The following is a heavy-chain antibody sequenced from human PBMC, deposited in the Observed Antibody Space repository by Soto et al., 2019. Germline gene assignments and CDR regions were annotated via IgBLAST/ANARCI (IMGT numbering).Heavy chain of an antibody. D-gene: IGHD5-18*01. CDR1: GFTFSSYS. Sequence: EVQLVESGGGLVKPGGSLRLSCAASGFTFSSYSMNWLRQAPGKGLGWVSSISSSSSYIYYADSLKGRFTISRDNAKNSLYLQMNSLRAEDTAVYYCARETAMVFWGQGTLVTVSS. CDR3: ARETAMVF. J-gene: IGHJ4*02. V-gene: IGHV3-21*01. CDR2: ISSSSSYI.